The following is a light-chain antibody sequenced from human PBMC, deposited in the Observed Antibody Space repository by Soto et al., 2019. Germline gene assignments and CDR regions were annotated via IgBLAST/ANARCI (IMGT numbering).Light chain of an antibody. CDR3: QQANSFPIT. Sequence: DMQMTQSPSSVSASVGDRVTITCRASQGISIWLAWYQQKPGKAPELLISAASTLQSGVPSRFSGSGSGTDFTLTISSLQPEDFATYYCQQANSFPITFGQGTRLEIK. J-gene: IGKJ5*01. CDR1: QGISIW. V-gene: IGKV1-12*01. CDR2: AAS.